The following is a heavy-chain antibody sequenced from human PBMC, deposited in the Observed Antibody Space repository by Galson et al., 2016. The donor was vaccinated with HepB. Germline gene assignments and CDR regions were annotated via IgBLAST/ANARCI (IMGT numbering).Heavy chain of an antibody. CDR3: EGKTSSFGNWFDP. V-gene: IGHV3-23*01. CDR1: GFSFSSYA. CDR2: ISARDGRT. J-gene: IGHJ5*02. D-gene: IGHD3-3*01. Sequence: SLRLSCAASGFSFSSYAMSWVRQAPGKGLEWVSVISARDGRTYYADSVKGRFTISRDDSNNTLYLQMSSLRVEETAVYYCEGKTSSFGNWFDPWGQGTLVTVSS.